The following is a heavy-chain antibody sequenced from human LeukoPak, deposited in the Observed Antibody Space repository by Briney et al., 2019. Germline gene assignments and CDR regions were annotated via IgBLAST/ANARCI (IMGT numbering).Heavy chain of an antibody. CDR1: GGSFSGYY. J-gene: IGHJ2*01. D-gene: IGHD3-10*01. Sequence: SETLSLTCAVYGGSFSGYYWSWIRQPPGRGLEWIGEINHRGSTNYNPSLKSRVTISVDTSKDQFSLKLSSVTAADTAVYYCARRYYYGSGSYHWYFDLWGRGTLVTVSS. CDR3: ARRYYYGSGSYHWYFDL. V-gene: IGHV4-34*01. CDR2: INHRGST.